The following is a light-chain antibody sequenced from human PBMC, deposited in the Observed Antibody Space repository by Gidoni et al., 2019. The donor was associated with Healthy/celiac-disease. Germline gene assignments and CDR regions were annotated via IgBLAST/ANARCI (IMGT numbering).Light chain of an antibody. J-gene: IGKJ2*01. CDR2: AAS. CDR1: QSISSY. Sequence: DIQMTQSPSSLSASVGDRVTITCRASQSISSYLNWYQQKPGKATKLLFSAASSLQSGVPSWFSGSGPGTDFTLTISRLQPEDFATYYCQQSYRTPLTFGQGTKLEIK. CDR3: QQSYRTPLT. V-gene: IGKV1-39*01.